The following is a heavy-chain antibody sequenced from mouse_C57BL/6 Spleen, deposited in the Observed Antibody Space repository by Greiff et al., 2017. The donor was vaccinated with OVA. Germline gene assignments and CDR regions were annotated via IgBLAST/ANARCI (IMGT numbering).Heavy chain of an antibody. J-gene: IGHJ1*03. CDR1: GYTFTSYW. V-gene: IGHV1-61*01. Sequence: QVQLQQPGAELVRPGSSVKLSCKASGYTFTSYWMDWVKQRPGQGLEWIGNIYPSDSEPHYNQKFKDEATLTVDKSSSTAYMQLSSLTSEDSAVYDWASGYRKRGYFEVWGTGTTVTVSS. D-gene: IGHD2-14*01. CDR3: ASGYRKRGYFEV. CDR2: IYPSDSEP.